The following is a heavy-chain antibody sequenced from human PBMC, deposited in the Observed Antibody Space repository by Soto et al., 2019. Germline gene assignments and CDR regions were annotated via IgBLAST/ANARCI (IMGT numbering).Heavy chain of an antibody. CDR1: GYTFRNYG. J-gene: IGHJ6*02. D-gene: IGHD2-2*01. CDR3: ARGRGYCISTSCYDSYYGMAV. V-gene: IGHV1-69*13. Sequence: SVKVSCKAFGYTFRNYGITWVRQAPGQGLEWMGGIIPIFGTANYAQKFQGRVTITADESTSTAYMELSSLRSEDTAVYYCARGRGYCISTSCYDSYYGMAVWGQGTTVPVSS. CDR2: IIPIFGTA.